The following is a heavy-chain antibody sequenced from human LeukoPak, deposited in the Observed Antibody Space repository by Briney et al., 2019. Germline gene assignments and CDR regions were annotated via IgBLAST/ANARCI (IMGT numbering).Heavy chain of an antibody. CDR3: ARGPYGSGYRFDY. V-gene: IGHV3-48*01. J-gene: IGHJ4*02. Sequence: PGGSLRLSCAASGFTFSSYSMNWVRQAPGKGLEWVSYISSSSSTIYYADSVKGRFTISRDNAKNSLYLQMNSLRAEDTAVYYCARGPYGSGYRFDYWGQGTLVTVSS. CDR1: GFTFSSYS. D-gene: IGHD3-10*01. CDR2: ISSSSSTI.